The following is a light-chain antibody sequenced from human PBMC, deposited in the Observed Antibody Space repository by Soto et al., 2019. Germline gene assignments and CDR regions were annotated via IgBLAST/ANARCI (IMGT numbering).Light chain of an antibody. CDR3: APWDSSLYGVV. V-gene: IGLV1-51*02. CDR2: ENN. J-gene: IGLJ2*01. Sequence: QSVLTQPPSVSAAPGQKVTISCSGSSSNIGKNFVSWYQQFPGTAPKVLIYENNKRLSGIPDRFSGSKSGTSVTLGITGLQTGDEAFYYCAPWDSSLYGVVFGGGTKLTVL. CDR1: SSNIGKNF.